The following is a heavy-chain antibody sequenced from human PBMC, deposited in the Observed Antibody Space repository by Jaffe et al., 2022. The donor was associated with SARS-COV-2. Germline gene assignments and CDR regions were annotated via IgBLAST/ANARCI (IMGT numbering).Heavy chain of an antibody. CDR2: IYYSGST. CDR3: ARHLFNRNYYDSSPLYYGMDV. J-gene: IGHJ6*02. CDR1: GGSISSSSYY. Sequence: QLQLQESGPGLVKPSETLSLTCTVSGGSISSSSYYWGWIRQPPGKGLEWIGSIYYSGSTYYNPSLKSRVTISVDTSKNQFSLKLSSVTAADTAVYYCARHLFNRNYYDSSPLYYGMDVWGQGTTVTVSS. V-gene: IGHV4-39*01. D-gene: IGHD3-22*01.